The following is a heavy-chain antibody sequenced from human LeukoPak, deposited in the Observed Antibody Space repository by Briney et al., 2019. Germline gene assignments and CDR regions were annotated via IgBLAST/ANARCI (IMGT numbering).Heavy chain of an antibody. CDR2: IYSGDSDT. V-gene: IGHV5-51*01. D-gene: IGHD3-10*01. CDR3: ARAAELARGTFDI. J-gene: IGHJ3*02. CDR1: GFTFTDYW. Sequence: GESLKIPCQGFGFTFTDYWIGWVRQMPGKGLEWMGVIYSGDSDTRYSPPFQGQVTISVDDSSRTAYLQWSSLKASDTAMYYCARAAELARGTFDIWGLGTMVTVSS.